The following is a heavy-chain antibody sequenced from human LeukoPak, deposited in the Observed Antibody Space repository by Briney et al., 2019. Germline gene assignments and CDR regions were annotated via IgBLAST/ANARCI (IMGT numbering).Heavy chain of an antibody. CDR1: GYAISGGYF. D-gene: IGHD5-12*01. CDR2: IYHSGST. CDR3: ARGRESSPRGFFDY. V-gene: IGHV4-38-2*02. J-gene: IGHJ4*02. Sequence: SETLSLTCTVSGYAISGGYFWGWVRQPPGKGLEWIGSIYHSGSTSYNPSLKSRLTISVVTSKNQYSLKLNFVTAADTAVYYCARGRESSPRGFFDYWGQGTLVTVSS.